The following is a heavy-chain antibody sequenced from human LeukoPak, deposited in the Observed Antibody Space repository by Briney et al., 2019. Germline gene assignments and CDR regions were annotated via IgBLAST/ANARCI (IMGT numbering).Heavy chain of an antibody. D-gene: IGHD2-2*01. CDR2: IYYSGST. V-gene: IGHV4-39*01. CDR3: ARRQHCSSTSCSPLPYYYMDV. Sequence: PSETLSLTCTVSGGSISSSSYYWGWIRQPPGKGLEWIGSIYYSGSTYYNPSLKSRVTISVDTSKNQFSLKLSSVTAADTAVYYCARRQHCSSTSCSPLPYYYMDVWGKGTTVTVSS. CDR1: GGSISSSSYY. J-gene: IGHJ6*03.